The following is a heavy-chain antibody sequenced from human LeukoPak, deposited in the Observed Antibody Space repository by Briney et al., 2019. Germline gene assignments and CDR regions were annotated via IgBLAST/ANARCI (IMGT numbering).Heavy chain of an antibody. CDR1: GFTVSRNF. Sequence: GGSLRLSCAASGFTVSRNFMSWVRQAPGKGLEWVSVIYSGGTTEYADSVKGRFIISRDNSKNTLYLQMNSLRAEDTAVYYCARDGYGNNYMDVWGKGTTVTVSS. V-gene: IGHV3-53*01. J-gene: IGHJ6*03. D-gene: IGHD1/OR15-1a*01. CDR2: IYSGGTT. CDR3: ARDGYGNNYMDV.